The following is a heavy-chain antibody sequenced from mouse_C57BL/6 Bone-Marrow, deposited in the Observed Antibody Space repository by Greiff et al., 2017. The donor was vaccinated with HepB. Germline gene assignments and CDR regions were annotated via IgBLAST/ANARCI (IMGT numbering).Heavy chain of an antibody. CDR1: GYTFTDYN. J-gene: IGHJ4*01. CDR3: ARHLITTVVANYAMDY. CDR2: INPNNGGT. V-gene: IGHV1-22*01. D-gene: IGHD1-1*01. Sequence: VQLQQSGPELVKPGASVKMSCKASGYTFTDYNMHWVKQSHGKSLEWIGYINPNNGGTSYNQKFKGKATLTVNKSSSTAYMELRSLTSEDSAVYYCARHLITTVVANYAMDYWGQGTSVTVSS.